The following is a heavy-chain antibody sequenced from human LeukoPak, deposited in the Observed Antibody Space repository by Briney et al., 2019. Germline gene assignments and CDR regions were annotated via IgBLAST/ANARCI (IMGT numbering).Heavy chain of an antibody. V-gene: IGHV4-4*07. CDR1: GGSISSYY. D-gene: IGHD3-3*01. J-gene: IGHJ3*02. Sequence: PSETLSLTCTVSGGSISSYYWSWIRQPAGKGLEWIGRIYTSGSTNYNPSLKSRATMSVDTSKNQFSLKLSSVTAADTAVYYCARGRYYDFWSGDQHDAFDIWGQGTMVTVSS. CDR3: ARGRYYDFWSGDQHDAFDI. CDR2: IYTSGST.